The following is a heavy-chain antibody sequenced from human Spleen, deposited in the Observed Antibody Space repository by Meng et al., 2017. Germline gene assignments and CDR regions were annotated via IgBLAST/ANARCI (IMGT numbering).Heavy chain of an antibody. CDR1: DDSISSYY. J-gene: IGHJ5*02. D-gene: IGHD1-26*01. CDR2: INHSGST. Sequence: SETLSLTCTVSDDSISSYYWNWIRQPPGKGLEWIGEINHSGSTKYNPSLKSRVTISVDTSKNQFSLKLSSVTAADTAVYYCARPRTVGATKTLASGFDPWGLGTLVTVSS. V-gene: IGHV4-34*01. CDR3: ARPRTVGATKTLASGFDP.